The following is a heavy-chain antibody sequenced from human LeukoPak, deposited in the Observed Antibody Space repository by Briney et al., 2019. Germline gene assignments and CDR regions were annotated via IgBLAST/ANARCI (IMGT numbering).Heavy chain of an antibody. CDR1: GGSISSSSYY. CDR2: IYYSGST. CDR3: ARLSLVAGSVDY. Sequence: SEALSLTCTVSGGSISSSSYYWGWPRQPPGKGLEWLGSIYYSGSTYYHPSLKSRLTISVDTSKSQFSLKLSSVTAADTAVYYCARLSLVAGSVDYWGQGTLVTVS. V-gene: IGHV4-39*01. D-gene: IGHD6-19*01. J-gene: IGHJ4*02.